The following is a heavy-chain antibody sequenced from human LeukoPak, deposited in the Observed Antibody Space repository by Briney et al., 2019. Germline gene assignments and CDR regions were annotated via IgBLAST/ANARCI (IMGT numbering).Heavy chain of an antibody. CDR3: ARYRNEPYSSSWSLFDY. D-gene: IGHD6-13*01. Sequence: GASVKVSCKASGYTFTSYYMHWVRQAPGQGLEWMGIINPSGGSTSYAQKFQGRVTMTRDTSISTAYMELSRLGSDDTAVYYCARYRNEPYSSSWSLFDYWGQGTLVTVSS. V-gene: IGHV1-46*01. J-gene: IGHJ4*02. CDR2: INPSGGST. CDR1: GYTFTSYY.